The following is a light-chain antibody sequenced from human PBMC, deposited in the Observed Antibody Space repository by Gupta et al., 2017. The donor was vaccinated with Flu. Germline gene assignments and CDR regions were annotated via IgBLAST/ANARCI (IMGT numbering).Light chain of an antibody. CDR2: KSS. CDR3: QLYNTYPWT. J-gene: IGKJ1*01. Sequence: EMQMTQSQSILSASVGDRVTITCRASRTISTWLAWYQQKPGKAPKLLMYKSSTLEKGVPSRFSGSGAWAEFILTITSLQPDDFATYYCQLYNTYPWTFGQGTKVEIK. CDR1: RTISTW. V-gene: IGKV1-5*03.